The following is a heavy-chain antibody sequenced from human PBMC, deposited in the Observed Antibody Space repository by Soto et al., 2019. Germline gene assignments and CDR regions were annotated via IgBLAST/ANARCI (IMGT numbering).Heavy chain of an antibody. CDR2: INPDGSGE. CDR3: ARENWFFGY. Sequence: GGSLRLSCAASGFTFSDYWMSWVRQAPGKGLEWVANINPDGSGEYYLDSVKGRFTISRDNAKNSVYLQMNSLVGDDTAVYYRARENWFFGYWGQGTPVTVSS. D-gene: IGHD3-10*01. CDR1: GFTFSDYW. J-gene: IGHJ4*02. V-gene: IGHV3-7*01.